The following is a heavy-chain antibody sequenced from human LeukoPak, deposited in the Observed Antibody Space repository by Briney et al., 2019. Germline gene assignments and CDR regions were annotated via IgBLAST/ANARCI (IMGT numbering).Heavy chain of an antibody. D-gene: IGHD1-26*01. CDR1: GFTFSRYW. CDR3: ARRSGSYAPLDY. J-gene: IGHJ4*02. V-gene: IGHV3-7*01. Sequence: AGGSLRLSCAVSGFTFSRYWMTWVRQAPGKGLEWVANIKQDGSEKYYVDSVKGRFTISRDNAKNSLYLQMNSLRAEDTAVYYCARRSGSYAPLDYWGQGTLVTVSS. CDR2: IKQDGSEK.